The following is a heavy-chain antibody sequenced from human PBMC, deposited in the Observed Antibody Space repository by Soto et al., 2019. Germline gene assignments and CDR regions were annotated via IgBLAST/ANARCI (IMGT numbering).Heavy chain of an antibody. J-gene: IGHJ4*02. V-gene: IGHV4-59*01. CDR1: GGSISSYY. Sequence: QVQLQESGPGLVKPSETLSLTCTVSGGSISSYYCSWIRQPPGKGLEWIGYIYYSGSTNYNPSLKSRVTISVDTSKNQFSLKLSSVTAADTAVYYCARAKSMIVVDWGQGTLVTVSS. D-gene: IGHD3-22*01. CDR2: IYYSGST. CDR3: ARAKSMIVVD.